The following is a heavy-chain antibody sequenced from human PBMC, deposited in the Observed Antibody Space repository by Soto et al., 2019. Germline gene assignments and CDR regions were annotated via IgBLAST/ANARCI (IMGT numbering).Heavy chain of an antibody. CDR1: GVPMSSGAFY. V-gene: IGHV4-31*02. J-gene: IGHJ5*02. CDR2: VFYSGTT. Sequence: SETLSLTCTVSGVPMSSGAFYWTWIRQHPGEGLEWIGYVFYSGTTYYNPSLKSRVTISVDTSKNQFSLKLSSLTAADTAVYYCARELGIAAAGSWVFDPWGQGTLVTVSS. D-gene: IGHD6-13*01. CDR3: ARELGIAAAGSWVFDP.